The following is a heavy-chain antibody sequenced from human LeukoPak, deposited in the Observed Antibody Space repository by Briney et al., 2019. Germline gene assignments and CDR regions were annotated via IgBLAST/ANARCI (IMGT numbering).Heavy chain of an antibody. V-gene: IGHV1-2*06. D-gene: IGHD5-12*01. CDR1: GYTFAGYY. Sequence: ASVKVSCKASGYTFAGYYMHWVRQAPEQGLEWMGRINPNSGGTNYAQKFQGRVTMTRDTSISTAYMELSRLRSDDTAVYYCARDEVGSGYDYWGQGTLVTVSS. J-gene: IGHJ4*02. CDR3: ARDEVGSGYDY. CDR2: INPNSGGT.